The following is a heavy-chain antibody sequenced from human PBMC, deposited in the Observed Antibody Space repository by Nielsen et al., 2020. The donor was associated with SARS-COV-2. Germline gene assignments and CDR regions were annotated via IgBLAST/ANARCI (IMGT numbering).Heavy chain of an antibody. Sequence: ASVKVSCKASGHTFANYAIHWVRQAPGQRLEWMGWINAGNGNTIYSDKFRGRVTITTVTAANTAYMELSSLRSEDTAVYYCAREDMFRGVMGSYGLDVWGQGTTVTVSS. CDR3: AREDMFRGVMGSYGLDV. V-gene: IGHV1-3*01. D-gene: IGHD3-10*01. J-gene: IGHJ6*02. CDR2: INAGNGNT. CDR1: GHTFANYA.